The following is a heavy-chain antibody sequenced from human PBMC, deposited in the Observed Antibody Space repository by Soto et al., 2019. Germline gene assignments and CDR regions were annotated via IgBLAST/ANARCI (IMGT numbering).Heavy chain of an antibody. CDR1: GGSISSYY. V-gene: IGHV4-59*01. Sequence: SETLSLTWTVSGGSISSYYWSWIRQPPGKGLEWIGYIYYSGSTNYNPSLKSRVTISVDTSKNQFSLKLSSVTAADTAVYYCARVTSSWGLVRYFDYWGQGTLVTVSS. CDR2: IYYSGST. D-gene: IGHD6-13*01. CDR3: ARVTSSWGLVRYFDY. J-gene: IGHJ4*02.